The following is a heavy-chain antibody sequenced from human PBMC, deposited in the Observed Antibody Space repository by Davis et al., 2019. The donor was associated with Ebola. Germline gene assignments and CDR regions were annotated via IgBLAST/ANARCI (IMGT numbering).Heavy chain of an antibody. V-gene: IGHV6-1*01. Sequence: HSQTLSLTCAISGDSVSPAGWNRIRQSPSRGLEWLGRTYYNSKWYNDYAVSVKSRITINPDTSKNQFSLQLNSVTPEDTAVYYCVRGWFRSGMDVWGQGTTVTVSS. CDR2: TYYNSKWYN. J-gene: IGHJ6*02. CDR3: VRGWFRSGMDV. D-gene: IGHD6-19*01. CDR1: GDSVSPAG.